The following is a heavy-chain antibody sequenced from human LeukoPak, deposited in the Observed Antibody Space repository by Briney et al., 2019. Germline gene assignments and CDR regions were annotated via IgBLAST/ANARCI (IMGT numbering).Heavy chain of an antibody. CDR3: AKSSLVLRFLEWLLDYFDY. Sequence: GGSLRLSCAASGFTFSSYGMHWVRQAPGKGLEWVAFIRYDGSNKYYADSVKGRFTISRDNSKNTLYLQMNSLRAEDTAVYYCAKSSLVLRFLEWLLDYFDYWGQGTLVTVSS. J-gene: IGHJ4*02. CDR1: GFTFSSYG. D-gene: IGHD3-3*01. V-gene: IGHV3-30*02. CDR2: IRYDGSNK.